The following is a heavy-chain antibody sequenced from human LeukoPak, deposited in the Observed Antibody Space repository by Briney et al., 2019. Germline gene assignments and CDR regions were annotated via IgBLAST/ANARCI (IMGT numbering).Heavy chain of an antibody. V-gene: IGHV1-8*01. D-gene: IGHD2-15*01. CDR2: MNPNSGNT. CDR3: ARGPRWTRQSGGLDY. J-gene: IGHJ4*02. CDR1: GYTFTSYD. Sequence: ASVKVSCKASGYTFTSYDINWVRQATGQGLGWMGWMNPNSGNTGYAQKFQGRVTMTRNTSISTAYMELSSLRSEDTAVYYCARGPRWTRQSGGLDYWGQGTLVTVSS.